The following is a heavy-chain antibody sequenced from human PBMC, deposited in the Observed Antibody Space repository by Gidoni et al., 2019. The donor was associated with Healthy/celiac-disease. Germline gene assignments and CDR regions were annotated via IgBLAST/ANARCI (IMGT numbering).Heavy chain of an antibody. Sequence: QVQLQESGPGLVKPSETLSLTCTVSGGSISSYYWSWIRQPPGKGLEWIGYIYYSGSTNYNPSLKSRVTISVDTSKNQFSLKLSSVTAADTAVYYCARDQRQLVRGWFDPWGQGTLVTVSS. V-gene: IGHV4-59*01. CDR2: IYYSGST. J-gene: IGHJ5*02. CDR1: GGSISSYY. D-gene: IGHD6-13*01. CDR3: ARDQRQLVRGWFDP.